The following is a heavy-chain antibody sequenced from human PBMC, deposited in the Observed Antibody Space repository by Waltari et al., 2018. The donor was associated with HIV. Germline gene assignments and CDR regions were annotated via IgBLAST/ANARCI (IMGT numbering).Heavy chain of an antibody. D-gene: IGHD3-10*01. CDR3: ASLAYGSGDRDFDY. J-gene: IGHJ4*02. Sequence: EVQLVESGGDLVQPGGSLRLTCAASGFTFNRYWLHLVRQAPGKGLLWVSRINNDGSSTSYADSVKGRFTISRDNAKTTVYLQMNSLRAEDTAVYYCASLAYGSGDRDFDYWGQGTLVTVSS. V-gene: IGHV3-74*01. CDR1: GFTFNRYW. CDR2: INNDGSST.